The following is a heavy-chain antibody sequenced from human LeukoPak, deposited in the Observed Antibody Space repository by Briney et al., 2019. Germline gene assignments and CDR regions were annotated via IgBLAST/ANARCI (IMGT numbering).Heavy chain of an antibody. J-gene: IGHJ4*02. Sequence: SVKVSCKASGGTFSSYAISWVRQAPGQGLEWMGGIIPIFGTANYAQKFQGRVTITADESTSTAYLELSSLSSEDTAVYYCATGLGYCSSTSCPRVAYWGQGTLVTVSS. V-gene: IGHV1-69*13. CDR2: IIPIFGTA. D-gene: IGHD2-2*01. CDR1: GGTFSSYA. CDR3: ATGLGYCSSTSCPRVAY.